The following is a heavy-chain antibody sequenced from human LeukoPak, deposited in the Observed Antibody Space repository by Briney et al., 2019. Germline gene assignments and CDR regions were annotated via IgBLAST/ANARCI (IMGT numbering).Heavy chain of an antibody. CDR1: GYSISSGYY. CDR3: ATYGRYSSSSHYFDY. CDR2: IYHSGST. Sequence: SETLPLTCAVSGYSISSGYYWGWIRQPPGKGLEWIGSIYHSGSTYYNPSLKSRVTISVDTSKNQFSLKLSSVTAADTAVYYCATYGRYSSSSHYFDYWGQGTLVTVSS. V-gene: IGHV4-38-2*01. J-gene: IGHJ4*02. D-gene: IGHD6-6*01.